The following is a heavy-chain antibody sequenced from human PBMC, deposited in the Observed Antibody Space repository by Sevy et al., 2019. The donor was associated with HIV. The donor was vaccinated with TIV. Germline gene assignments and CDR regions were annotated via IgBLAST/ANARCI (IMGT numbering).Heavy chain of an antibody. CDR2: ISWDGGST. D-gene: IGHD2-15*01. J-gene: IGHJ6*02. CDR3: AKDIFTATPYGMDV. V-gene: IGHV3-43D*03. Sequence: GGSLRLSCAASGFTFDDYAMHWVRQAPGKGLEWVSLISWDGGSTYYADSVKGRFTNSRDNSKNSLYLQMNSLRAEDTALYYCAKDIFTATPYGMDVWGQGTTVTVSS. CDR1: GFTFDDYA.